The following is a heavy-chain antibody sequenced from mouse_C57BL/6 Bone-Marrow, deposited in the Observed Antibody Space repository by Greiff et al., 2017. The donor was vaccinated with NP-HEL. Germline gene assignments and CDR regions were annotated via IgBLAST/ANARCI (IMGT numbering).Heavy chain of an antibody. CDR3: ARRDYRDWYFDV. Sequence: VQLKQSGPELVKPGASVKMSCTASGYTFTDYNMHWVKQSHGKSLEWIGYINPNNGGTSYNQKFKGKATLTVNKSSSTAYMERRSLTSEDSAVYYCARRDYRDWYFDVWGTGTTVTVAS. J-gene: IGHJ1*03. CDR2: INPNNGGT. V-gene: IGHV1-22*01. D-gene: IGHD1-1*02. CDR1: GYTFTDYN.